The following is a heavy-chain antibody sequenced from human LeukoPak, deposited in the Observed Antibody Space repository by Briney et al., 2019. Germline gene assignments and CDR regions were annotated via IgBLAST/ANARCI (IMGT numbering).Heavy chain of an antibody. CDR2: INPSGGST. CDR1: GYTFTSYY. D-gene: IGHD1-20*01. CDR3: ASTITGTTVGLDP. J-gene: IGHJ5*02. V-gene: IGHV1-46*01. Sequence: ASVKVSCKASGYTFTSYYMHWVRQAPGQGLEWMGIINPSGGSTSYAQKFQGRVTMTRDTSTSTVYMELSSLRSEDTAVYYCASTITGTTVGLDPWGQGTLVTVSS.